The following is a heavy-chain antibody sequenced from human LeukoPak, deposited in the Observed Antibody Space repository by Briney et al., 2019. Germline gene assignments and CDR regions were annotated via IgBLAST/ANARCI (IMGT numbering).Heavy chain of an antibody. CDR3: AKDGVPLLWSGELFDY. V-gene: IGHV3-30*02. Sequence: GGSLRLSCAASGFTFSSYGMHWARQAPGKGLEWVAFIRYDGSNKYYADSVKGRFTISRDNSKNTLYLQMNSLRAEDTAVYYCAKDGVPLLWSGELFDYWGQGTLVTVSS. CDR2: IRYDGSNK. J-gene: IGHJ4*02. D-gene: IGHD3-10*01. CDR1: GFTFSSYG.